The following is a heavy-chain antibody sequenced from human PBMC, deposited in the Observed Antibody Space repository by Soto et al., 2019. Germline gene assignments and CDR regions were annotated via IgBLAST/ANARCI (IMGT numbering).Heavy chain of an antibody. D-gene: IGHD2-8*01. CDR1: VGTISSVGYS. CDR2: IYQRGST. J-gene: IGHJ6*02. Sequence: PLETLCLTCAVSVGTISSVGYSWIWIRQPPGKGLGWIGYIYQRGSTYYNPSLESRVTMSVDTSKNQFSLRLSAVTAADTAVYYCARYCTPGVCSKPCYYYGMDVWGQGSPVTVSS. V-gene: IGHV4-30-2*05. CDR3: ARYCTPGVCSKPCYYYGMDV.